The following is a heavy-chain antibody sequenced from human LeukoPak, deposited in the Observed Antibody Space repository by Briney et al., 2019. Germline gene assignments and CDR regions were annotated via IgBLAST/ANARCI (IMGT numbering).Heavy chain of an antibody. CDR1: GFTFSSYS. J-gene: IGHJ4*01. D-gene: IGHD3-22*01. Sequence: PGGSLRLSCAASGFTFSSYSMNWVRQAPGKGLEWVSSISSSSSYIYYADSVKGRFTISRDNAKNSLYLQMNSLRAENTAVYYCASGALVSYYDNDMDYWGQGTLVTVSS. V-gene: IGHV3-21*01. CDR2: ISSSSSYI. CDR3: ASGALVSYYDNDMDY.